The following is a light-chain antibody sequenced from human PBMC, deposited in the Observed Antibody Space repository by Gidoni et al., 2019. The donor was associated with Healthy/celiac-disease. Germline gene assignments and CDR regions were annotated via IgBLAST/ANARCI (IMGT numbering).Light chain of an antibody. CDR1: QSVSSY. CDR3: QQRSNWPPVT. V-gene: IGKV3-11*01. CDR2: DAS. Sequence: EIVLPHSPATLSLSPGERATLSCRASQSVSSYLAWYQQKPGQAPRLLIYDASNRATGIPARFSGSGSGTDFTLTISSIEHEDFAVYYCQQRSNWPPVTFGQGTKLEIK. J-gene: IGKJ2*01.